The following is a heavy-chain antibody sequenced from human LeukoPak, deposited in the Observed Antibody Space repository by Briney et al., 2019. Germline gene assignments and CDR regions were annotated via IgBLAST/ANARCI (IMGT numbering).Heavy chain of an antibody. J-gene: IGHJ4*02. CDR2: IYHSGST. Sequence: SQTLSLTCTVSGGSISSGGYYWSWIRQPPGKGLEWIGYIYHSGSTYYNPSLKSRVTISVDRSKNQFSLKLSSVTAADTAVYYCARWGIAAAVSDYWGQGTLVTVSS. V-gene: IGHV4-30-2*01. CDR1: GGSISSGGYY. CDR3: ARWGIAAAVSDY. D-gene: IGHD6-13*01.